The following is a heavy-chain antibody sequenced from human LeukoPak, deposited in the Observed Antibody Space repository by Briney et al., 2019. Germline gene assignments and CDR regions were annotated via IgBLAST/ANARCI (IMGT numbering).Heavy chain of an antibody. CDR1: GFTFSSYE. V-gene: IGHV3-48*03. J-gene: IGHJ4*02. CDR2: ISSSGSTI. Sequence: GGSLRLSCAASGFTFSSYEMSWVRQAPGKGLEWVSYISSSGSTIYYADSVKGRFTISRDNAKNSLYLQMNSLRAEGTAVYYSARDSPRGGTFDYWGKGTLDTVSS. CDR3: ARDSPRGGTFDY.